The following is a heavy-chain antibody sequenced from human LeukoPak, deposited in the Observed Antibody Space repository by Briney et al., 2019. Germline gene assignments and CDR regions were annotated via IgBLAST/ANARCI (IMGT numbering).Heavy chain of an antibody. D-gene: IGHD4/OR15-4a*01. V-gene: IGHV3-15*01. J-gene: IGHJ3*02. CDR3: TTFDYAAFLI. CDR2: IKSKTDGGTR. CDR1: GFTSSNAW. Sequence: GGSLRLSXAVSGFTSSNAWMSWVRQAPGKGLEWVGRIKSKTDGGTRDYAAPVKGRFTISRDDSKNTLYLQMNSLKTEDTAVYYCTTFDYAAFLIWGQGTMVTVSS.